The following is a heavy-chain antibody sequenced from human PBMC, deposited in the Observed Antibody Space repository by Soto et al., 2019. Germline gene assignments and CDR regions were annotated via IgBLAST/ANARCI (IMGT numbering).Heavy chain of an antibody. CDR1: DYSISSGYY. CDR3: TRRGSSGTPVDY. Sequence: PSETLSLTCGVSDYSISSGYYWGWIRQPPGKGLEWIGNIYHSGSTHYNPALKSRVTISVDTSKNQFSLKIKSVTAADTAVYYCTRRGSSGTPVDYWGQGTLVTVSS. V-gene: IGHV4-38-2*01. J-gene: IGHJ4*02. CDR2: IYHSGST. D-gene: IGHD1-26*01.